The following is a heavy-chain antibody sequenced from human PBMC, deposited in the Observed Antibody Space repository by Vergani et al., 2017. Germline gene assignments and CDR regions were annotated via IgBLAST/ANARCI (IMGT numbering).Heavy chain of an antibody. J-gene: IGHJ5*02. CDR3: VRDRDLYCRSTTSCHNWFDP. CDR1: GAAIKDFY. Sequence: QVQLQESGPGLVKPSETLSLPCTVSGAAIKDFYWSWFRQPPGKGLEWIGYVYYTGSTTYNPSLKSRVTISVDTSHNQFSLRMTSLTDADTAIYYCVRDRDLYCRSTTSCHNWFDPWGQGSLVTVSS. D-gene: IGHD2/OR15-2a*01. V-gene: IGHV4-59*01. CDR2: VYYTGST.